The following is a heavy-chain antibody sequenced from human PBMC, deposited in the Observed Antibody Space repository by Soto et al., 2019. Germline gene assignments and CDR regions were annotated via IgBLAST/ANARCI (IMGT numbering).Heavy chain of an antibody. CDR1: GGSVSSGGYY. Sequence: QVQLQESGPGLVKPSQTLSLTCTVSGGSVSSGGYYWNWIRQHPGKGLEWIGYIYDTATAYYNPSLKSRPTISLDTSKNKYSLKLSSVTPADTAVYYCARENFGAVVHDAFDLWGQGTMVTISS. CDR3: ARENFGAVVHDAFDL. J-gene: IGHJ3*01. D-gene: IGHD3-16*01. CDR2: IYDTATA. V-gene: IGHV4-31*03.